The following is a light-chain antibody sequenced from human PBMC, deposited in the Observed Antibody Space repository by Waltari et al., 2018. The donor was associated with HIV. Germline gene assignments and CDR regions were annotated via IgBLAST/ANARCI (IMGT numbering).Light chain of an antibody. J-gene: IGKJ5*01. CDR2: AAS. CDR3: QQYGTSPFT. Sequence: EIVLTQSPATLSLSPGERATLSCRASQTVSSRHLAWYQQKHGQAPRLLIYAASSRATGIPDRFSGSGSGTDSTLTINRLEPEDFAVYFCQQYGTSPFTFGQGTRLEIK. V-gene: IGKV3-20*01. CDR1: QTVSSRH.